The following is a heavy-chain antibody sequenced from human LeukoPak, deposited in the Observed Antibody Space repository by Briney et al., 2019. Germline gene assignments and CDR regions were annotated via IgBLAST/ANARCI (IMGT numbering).Heavy chain of an antibody. J-gene: IGHJ5*02. CDR2: INHSGST. CDR3: ARKDIVLMVYAKGHMWFDP. CDR1: GGSFSGYY. V-gene: IGHV4-34*01. D-gene: IGHD2-8*01. Sequence: SETLSLTCAVYGGSFSGYYWSWVRQPPGKGLECIEEINHSGSTNYNPSLKSRVTISVDTSKNQFSLKLSSVTAADTAVYYCARKDIVLMVYAKGHMWFDPWGQGTLVTVSS.